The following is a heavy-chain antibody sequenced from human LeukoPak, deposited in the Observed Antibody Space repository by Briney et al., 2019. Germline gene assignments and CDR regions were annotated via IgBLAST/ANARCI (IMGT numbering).Heavy chain of an antibody. CDR2: IIPIFGTA. V-gene: IGHV1-69*01. Sequence: SVKVSCKASGGTFSSYAISWVRQAPGQGLEWMGGIIPIFGTANYAQKFQGRVTITADESTSTAYMELSSLRSEDTAVYYCASLDYGGTPAGNWFDPWGQGTLVTVSS. J-gene: IGHJ5*02. CDR3: ASLDYGGTPAGNWFDP. CDR1: GGTFSSYA. D-gene: IGHD4-23*01.